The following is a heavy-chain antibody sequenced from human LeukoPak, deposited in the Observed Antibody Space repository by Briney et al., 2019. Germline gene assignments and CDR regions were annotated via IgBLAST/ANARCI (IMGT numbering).Heavy chain of an antibody. CDR2: IYHSGST. D-gene: IGHD3-22*01. J-gene: IGHJ4*02. CDR1: GGSISSGGYS. V-gene: IGHV4-30-2*01. Sequence: SQTLSLTCAVSGGSISSGGYSWGWIRQPPGKGLEWIGYIYHSGSTHYNPSLNSRVTISVDRSKNLVSLKLTSVTAADTAVYYCAREYRGYYDSSGYYGLDYWGQGTLVTVSS. CDR3: AREYRGYYDSSGYYGLDY.